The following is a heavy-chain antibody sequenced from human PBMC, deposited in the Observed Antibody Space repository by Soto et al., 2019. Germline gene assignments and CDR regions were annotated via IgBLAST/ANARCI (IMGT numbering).Heavy chain of an antibody. CDR3: ARDPSIFCCQAKDGIRDYVPVSAFMLNRSSDL. Sequence: RLEWMGWINAGNGNTKYSQKFQGRVTITRDTSASTAYMELSSLRSEDTAVYYCARDPSIFCCQAKDGIRDYVPVSAFMLNRSSDL. D-gene: IGHD3-16*01. J-gene: IGHJ2*01. CDR2: INAGNGNT. V-gene: IGHV1-3*01.